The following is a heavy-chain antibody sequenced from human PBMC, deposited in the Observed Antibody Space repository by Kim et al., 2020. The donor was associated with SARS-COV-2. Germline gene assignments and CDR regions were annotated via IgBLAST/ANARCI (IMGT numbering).Heavy chain of an antibody. Sequence: SETLSLTCTVSGGSISSCSYYWGWIRQPPGKGLEWIGSIYCTGSTYYNPSLKSRVTISVDTSKNQFSLKLSSVTAADTAVYYCARQARRFAVRVNWFDP. D-gene: IGHD3-10*01. CDR3: ARQARRFAVRVNWFDP. CDR2: IYCTGST. V-gene: IGHV4-39*01. J-gene: IGHJ5*02. CDR1: GGSISSCSYY.